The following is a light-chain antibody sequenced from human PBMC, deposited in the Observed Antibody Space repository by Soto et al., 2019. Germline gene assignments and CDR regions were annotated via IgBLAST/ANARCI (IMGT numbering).Light chain of an antibody. CDR1: RINRKS. CDR3: PVWDDDTEHVV. J-gene: IGLJ7*01. Sequence: SYELTQAASVSVAPGQTAKISCGGNRINRKSVHWYQQRPGQAPVLVVYDDRARPSWIPERFSGSNSGNTATLTISRLEADYEAVYYCPVWDDDTEHVVFGGGTQLTVL. CDR2: DDR. V-gene: IGLV3-21*02.